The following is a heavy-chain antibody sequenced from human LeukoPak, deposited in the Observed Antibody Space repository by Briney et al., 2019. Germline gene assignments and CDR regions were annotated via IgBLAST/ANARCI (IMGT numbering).Heavy chain of an antibody. J-gene: IGHJ3*02. CDR2: ISGSGGST. V-gene: IGHV3-23*01. CDR3: AKGVTMIDDAFDI. CDR1: GFTFSSYA. Sequence: QPGRSLRLSCAASGFTFSSYAMSWVRQAPGKGLEWVSAISGSGGSTYYADSVKGRFTISRDNSKNTLYLQMNSLRAEDTAVYYCAKGVTMIDDAFDIWGQGTMVTVSS. D-gene: IGHD3-22*01.